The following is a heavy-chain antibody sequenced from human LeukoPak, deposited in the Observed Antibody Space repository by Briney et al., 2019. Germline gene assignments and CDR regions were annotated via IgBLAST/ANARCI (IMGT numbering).Heavy chain of an antibody. Sequence: ASVKVSCKASGYTFTSYGISWVRQAPGQGLEWMGWISAYNGNTNYAQKLQDRVTISTDTSASTAYMELRSLRSEDTAVYYCATGGRLLYHDYWGQGALVTVSS. CDR2: ISAYNGNT. D-gene: IGHD2-15*01. V-gene: IGHV1-18*01. CDR1: GYTFTSYG. J-gene: IGHJ4*02. CDR3: ATGGRLLYHDY.